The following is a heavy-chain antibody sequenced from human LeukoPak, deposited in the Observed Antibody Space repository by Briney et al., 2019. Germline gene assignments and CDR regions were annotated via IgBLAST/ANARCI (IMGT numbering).Heavy chain of an antibody. D-gene: IGHD6-19*01. CDR1: GGSFSGYY. CDR2: INHSGST. V-gene: IGHV4-34*01. J-gene: IGHJ3*02. Sequence: PSETLSLTCAVYGGSFSGYYWSWIRQPPGKGLEWIGEINHSGSTNYNPSLKSRVTISVDTSKNQFSLKLRSVTAADTAVYYCATETTYSSGWYPRDSVQGADAFDIWGQGTMVTVSS. CDR3: ATETTYSSGWYPRDSVQGADAFDI.